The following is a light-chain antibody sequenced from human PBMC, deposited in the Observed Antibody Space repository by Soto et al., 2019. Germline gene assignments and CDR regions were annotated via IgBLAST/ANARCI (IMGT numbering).Light chain of an antibody. CDR1: QSISSW. J-gene: IGKJ1*01. Sequence: DIQMTQSPSTLSASVGDRVTITCRASQSISSWLAWYQQKPGKAPKLLIYDASSLESGVPSRFSGSGSGTEFTLTISSLQPDDFATYYCQQYNSYSRPFGQGPKLDIK. V-gene: IGKV1-5*01. CDR2: DAS. CDR3: QQYNSYSRP.